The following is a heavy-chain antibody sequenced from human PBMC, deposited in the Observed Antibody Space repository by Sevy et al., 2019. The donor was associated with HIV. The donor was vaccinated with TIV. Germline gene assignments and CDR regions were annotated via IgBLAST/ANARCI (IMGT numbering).Heavy chain of an antibody. J-gene: IGHJ6*03. V-gene: IGHV1-3*01. CDR1: GYIFTNYG. CDR3: ASDLNSSGRRVSYMDV. Sequence: ASVKVSCKASGYIFTNYGIHWVRQAPGQRLEWMGWIHAGKGKTQYSQKIQGRVTITRDTFATTAYMELSSLRSEDTAVYYCASDLNSSGRRVSYMDVWGKGTTVTVSS. CDR2: IHAGKGKT. D-gene: IGHD6-19*01.